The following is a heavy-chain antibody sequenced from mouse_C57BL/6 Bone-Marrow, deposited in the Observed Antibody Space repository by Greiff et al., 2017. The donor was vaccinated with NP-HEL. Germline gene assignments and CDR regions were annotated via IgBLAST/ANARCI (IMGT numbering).Heavy chain of an antibody. CDR3: AAFYYSNYYWYFDV. Sequence: QVQLQQSGPELVKPGASVKISCKASGYAFSSSWMNWVKQRPGKGLEWIGRIYPGDGDTNYNGKFKGKATLTAAKSSSTAYMQLSSLTSEDSAVYFCAAFYYSNYYWYFDVWGTGTTVTVSS. J-gene: IGHJ1*03. CDR2: IYPGDGDT. D-gene: IGHD2-5*01. V-gene: IGHV1-82*01. CDR1: GYAFSSSW.